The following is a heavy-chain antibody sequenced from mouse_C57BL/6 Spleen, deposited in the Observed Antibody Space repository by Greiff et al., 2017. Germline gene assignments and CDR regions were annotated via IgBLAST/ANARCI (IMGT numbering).Heavy chain of an antibody. J-gene: IGHJ2*01. CDR3: ARTYGNYEGYFDY. D-gene: IGHD2-1*01. CDR1: VYTFTSYW. CDR2: IDPSDSYT. Sequence: QVQLQQPGAELVMPGASLKLSCKASVYTFTSYWMHWVKQRPGQGLEWIGEIDPSDSYTNYNQKFKGKSTLTVDKSSSTAYMQLSSLTSEDSAVYYCARTYGNYEGYFDYWGQGTTLTVSS. V-gene: IGHV1-69*01.